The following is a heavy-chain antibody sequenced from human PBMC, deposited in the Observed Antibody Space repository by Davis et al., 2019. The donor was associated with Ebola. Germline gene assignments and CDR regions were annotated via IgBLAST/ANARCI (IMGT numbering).Heavy chain of an antibody. CDR1: GGSISYYF. CDR2: TSNSRSI. V-gene: IGHV4-59*08. D-gene: IGHD5-12*01. Sequence: MPSETLSLTCAVSGGSISYYFWNWIRQPPGKGLEWIGYTSNSRSIDYNPSLKSRVTISLDTSRIQLSLRLTSVTAADTAVYYCARFRTVATGFDFWGQGALVSVSS. J-gene: IGHJ4*02. CDR3: ARFRTVATGFDF.